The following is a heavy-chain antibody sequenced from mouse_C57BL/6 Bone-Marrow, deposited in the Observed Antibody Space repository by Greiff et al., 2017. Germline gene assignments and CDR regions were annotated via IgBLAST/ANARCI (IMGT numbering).Heavy chain of an antibody. V-gene: IGHV1-39*01. CDR1: GYSFTDYN. J-gene: IGHJ4*01. D-gene: IGHD2-4*01. CDR3: ARGYDYDYAMDY. CDR2: INPNYGTT. Sequence: VQLKESGPELVKPGASVKISCKASGYSFTDYNMNWVKQSNGKSLEWIGVINPNYGTTSYNQKFKGKATLTEDQSSSTAYMQLNSLTSEDSAVYYCARGYDYDYAMDYWGQGTSVTVSS.